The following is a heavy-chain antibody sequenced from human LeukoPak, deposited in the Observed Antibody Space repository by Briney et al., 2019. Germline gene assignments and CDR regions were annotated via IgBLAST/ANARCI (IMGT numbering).Heavy chain of an antibody. CDR2: IYYSGST. CDR3: ASIQQQLVDSFDP. D-gene: IGHD6-13*01. J-gene: IGHJ5*02. Sequence: SETLSLTCTVSGGSISSSSYYWGWIRQPPGKGLEWIGSIYYSGSTYYNPSLKSQVTISVDTSKNQFSLKLSSVTAADTAVYYCASIQQQLVDSFDPWGQGTLVTVSS. CDR1: GGSISSSSYY. V-gene: IGHV4-39*01.